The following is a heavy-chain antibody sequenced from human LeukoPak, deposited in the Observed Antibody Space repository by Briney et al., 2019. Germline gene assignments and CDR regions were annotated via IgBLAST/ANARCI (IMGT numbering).Heavy chain of an antibody. CDR3: ARHPELYFFDY. CDR1: GASISSYY. CDR2: ISYSGST. Sequence: SETLSLTCTVSGASISSYYWSWIRQPPGKGLEWIGYISYSGSTNYNPSLKSRVTISADTSKNQVSLTLSSVTAADTAVYYCARHPELYFFDYLGQGTLVTVSS. V-gene: IGHV4-59*08. D-gene: IGHD3-10*01. J-gene: IGHJ4*02.